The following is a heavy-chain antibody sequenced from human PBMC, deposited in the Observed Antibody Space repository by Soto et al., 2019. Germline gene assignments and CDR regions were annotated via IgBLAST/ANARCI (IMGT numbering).Heavy chain of an antibody. Sequence: QVQLVQSGAEVKKTGSSVKVSCKTSGGTFSTFGISWVRQAPGQGLEWMGGIIPFFGTAEYSQKFEDRITITADESTNTVYMDLRSLTSEDTAIYYCARTAPMDAGDKYYYDFWGQGAVVTVSS. V-gene: IGHV1-69*01. CDR2: IIPFFGTA. J-gene: IGHJ4*02. D-gene: IGHD3-16*01. CDR1: GGTFSTFG. CDR3: ARTAPMDAGDKYYYDF.